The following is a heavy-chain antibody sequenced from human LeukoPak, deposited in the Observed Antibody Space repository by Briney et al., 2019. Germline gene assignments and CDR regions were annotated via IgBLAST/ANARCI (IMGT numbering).Heavy chain of an antibody. Sequence: GESLKISCKGSGYIFTSYWIVWVRQLPGKGLEWMGIIYPGDSDTRYSPSFQGQVTISVDKSISTAYLQWSSLKASDTAMYYCTRAGFSSYGMDVWGQGTAVTVSS. CDR1: GYIFTSYW. V-gene: IGHV5-51*01. CDR3: TRAGFSSYGMDV. CDR2: IYPGDSDT. J-gene: IGHJ6*02. D-gene: IGHD6-13*01.